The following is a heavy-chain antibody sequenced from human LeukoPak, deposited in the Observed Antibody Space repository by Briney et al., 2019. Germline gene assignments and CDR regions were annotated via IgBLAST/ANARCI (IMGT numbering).Heavy chain of an antibody. CDR3: ARDIEIAAAGLGMDV. CDR1: GGSICSYY. Sequence: PSETLSLTCTVSGGSICSYYWSWIRQPPGKGLEWIGYIYYSGSTNYNPPLKSRVTISVDTSKNQFSLKLSSVTAADTAVYYCARDIEIAAAGLGMDVWGQGTTVTVSS. D-gene: IGHD6-13*01. CDR2: IYYSGST. J-gene: IGHJ6*02. V-gene: IGHV4-59*12.